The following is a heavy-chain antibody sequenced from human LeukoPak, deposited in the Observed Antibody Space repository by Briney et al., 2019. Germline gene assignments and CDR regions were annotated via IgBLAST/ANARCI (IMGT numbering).Heavy chain of an antibody. V-gene: IGHV4-34*01. CDR3: ARGLVVVPAATDYFDY. J-gene: IGHJ4*02. CDR2: INHSGST. D-gene: IGHD2-2*01. CDR1: GGSFSGYY. Sequence: KSSETLSLTCAVYGGSFSGYYWSWIRQPPGKGLEWIGEINHSGSTNYNPSLKSRVTISVDTSKNQFSPKLSSVTAADTAVYYCARGLVVVPAATDYFDYWGQGTLVTVSS.